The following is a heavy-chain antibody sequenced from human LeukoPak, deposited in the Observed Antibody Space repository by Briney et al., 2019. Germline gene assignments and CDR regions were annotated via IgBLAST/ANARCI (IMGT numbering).Heavy chain of an antibody. CDR3: AKDYDSSGYYGGAFDI. J-gene: IGHJ3*02. V-gene: IGHV3-23*01. D-gene: IGHD3-22*01. CDR1: GFTFSSYA. Sequence: GGSLRLSCAPSGFTFSSYAMSWVRQAPGKGLEWVSAISGSGGSTYYADSVKGRFTISRDNSKNTLYLQMNSLRAEDTAVYYCAKDYDSSGYYGGAFDIWGQGTMVTVSS. CDR2: ISGSGGST.